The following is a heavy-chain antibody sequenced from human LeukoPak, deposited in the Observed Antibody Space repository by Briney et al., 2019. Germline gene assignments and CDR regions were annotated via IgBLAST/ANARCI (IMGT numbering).Heavy chain of an antibody. D-gene: IGHD1-26*01. V-gene: IGHV4-34*01. J-gene: IGHJ4*01. CDR2: INHSGST. CDR1: GGSFSGYY. CDR3: ASPSTWELADLDY. Sequence: KPSETLSLTCAVYGGSFSGYYCSSIRQPPGKGLGWGGEINHSGSTNYNPSRKSRVTLSVDTSKNPLCLKLPYMTAADPSFSSCASPSTWELADLDYWGRETRVTVSS.